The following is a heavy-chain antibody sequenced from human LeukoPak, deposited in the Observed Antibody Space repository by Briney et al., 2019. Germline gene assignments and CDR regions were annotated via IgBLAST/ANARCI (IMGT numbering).Heavy chain of an antibody. J-gene: IGHJ4*02. CDR1: GGSISSSSYY. D-gene: IGHD6-19*01. V-gene: IGHV4-39*01. CDR2: IYYSGST. CDR3: ARHGIAVAGRNYYFDY. Sequence: PSETLSLTCTVSGGSISSSSYYWGWIRQPPGKGLEWLGGIYYSGSTYYNPSLKSRVTISVDTSKNQFSLKLSSVTAADTAVYYCARHGIAVAGRNYYFDYWGQGTLVTVSS.